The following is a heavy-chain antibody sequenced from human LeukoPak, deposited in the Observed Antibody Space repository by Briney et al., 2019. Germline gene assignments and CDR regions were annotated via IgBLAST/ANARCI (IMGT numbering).Heavy chain of an antibody. CDR2: IKQDGSEK. CDR3: ARDGGYCSSTSCYTLDY. J-gene: IGHJ4*02. D-gene: IGHD2-2*02. V-gene: IGHV3-7*05. CDR1: GFTFSSYW. Sequence: GGSLRLSCAASGFTFSSYWMSWVRQAPGKGLEWVANIKQDGSEKQYVDSVKGRFTISRDNAKNSLYLQMNSLRAEDTALYYCARDGGYCSSTSCYTLDYWGQGTLVTVSS.